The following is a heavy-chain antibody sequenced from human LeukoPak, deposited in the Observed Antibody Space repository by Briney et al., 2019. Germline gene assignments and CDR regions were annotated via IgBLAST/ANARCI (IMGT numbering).Heavy chain of an antibody. V-gene: IGHV3-74*01. CDR2: INSDGSST. CDR3: ARGHSGSYYYSVDY. Sequence: GGSLRLSCAASGFTFSSYWMRWVRHAPGKGLGWVSRINSDGSSTSYADSVKGRFTISRDNAKNTLYLQMNSLRAEDTAVYYCARGHSGSYYYSVDYWGQGTLVTVSS. D-gene: IGHD1-26*01. J-gene: IGHJ4*02. CDR1: GFTFSSYW.